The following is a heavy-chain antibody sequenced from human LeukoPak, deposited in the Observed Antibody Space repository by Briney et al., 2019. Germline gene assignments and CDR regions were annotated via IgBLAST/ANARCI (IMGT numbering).Heavy chain of an antibody. CDR1: GYTFTSNY. J-gene: IGHJ4*02. CDR2: ISPSGGST. CDR3: ARDKGGPPHCSSTSCYALRGGPIDY. V-gene: IGHV1-46*01. D-gene: IGHD2-2*01. Sequence: ASVKVSCKAFGYTFTSNYMHWVRQAPGQGPEWMGVISPSGGSTTYAQKFQGRVTMTRDTSTSTVYMELSSLRSEDTAVYYCARDKGGPPHCSSTSCYALRGGPIDYWGQGTLVTVSS.